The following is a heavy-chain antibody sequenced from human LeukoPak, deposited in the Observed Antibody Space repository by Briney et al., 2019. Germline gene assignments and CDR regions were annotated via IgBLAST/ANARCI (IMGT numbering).Heavy chain of an antibody. Sequence: GGSLRLSCVVSGYSFSTNMMAWVRQTPGTGLELVATILPAGKESYRVESVKGRFTVSRDNAKNLLFLQMNSLRADDTAVYYCMSAHGYWGQGTLVTVSS. V-gene: IGHV3-7*01. CDR3: MSAHGY. CDR1: GYSFSTNM. CDR2: ILPAGKES. J-gene: IGHJ4*02.